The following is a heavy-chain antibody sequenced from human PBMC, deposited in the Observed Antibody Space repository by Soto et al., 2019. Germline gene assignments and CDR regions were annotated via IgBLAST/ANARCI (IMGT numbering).Heavy chain of an antibody. Sequence: PSETLSLTCAVSGGSISSGGYSWSWIRQPPGKGLEWIGYIYHSGSTYYNPSLKSRVTISVDRSKNQFSLKLSSVTAADTAVYYCARASGYSYGLLDYWGQGTLVTVPS. D-gene: IGHD5-18*01. CDR1: GGSISSGGYS. CDR2: IYHSGST. V-gene: IGHV4-30-2*01. J-gene: IGHJ4*02. CDR3: ARASGYSYGLLDY.